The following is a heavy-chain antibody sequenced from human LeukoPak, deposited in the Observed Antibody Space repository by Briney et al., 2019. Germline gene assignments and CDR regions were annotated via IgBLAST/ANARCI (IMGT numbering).Heavy chain of an antibody. D-gene: IGHD6-19*01. J-gene: IGHJ5*02. CDR3: ARDHIAVAGPFDP. V-gene: IGHV3-48*01. CDR1: GFTFRTYS. Sequence: GGSLRLSCAASGFTFRTYSMNWVCQAPGKGLEWVSYIGSSYITKFYADSVKGRFTISRDNAKNSLYLQMNRLRAQDTAVYYCARDHIAVAGPFDPWEQGTLVIVSS. CDR2: IGSSYITK.